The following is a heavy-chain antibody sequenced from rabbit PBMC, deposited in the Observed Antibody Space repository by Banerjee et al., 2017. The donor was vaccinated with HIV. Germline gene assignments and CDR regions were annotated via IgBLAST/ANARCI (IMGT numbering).Heavy chain of an antibody. CDR1: GFSFSSSYY. CDR3: ARAYDGSTYYFNL. V-gene: IGHV1S40*01. J-gene: IGHJ4*01. Sequence: VESGGGLVKPGASLTLTCTASGFSFSSSYYMCWVRQAPGKGLEWIACIATGSGSTYYASWAKGRFTISKTSSTTVTLQMTSLTAADTATYFCARAYDGSTYYFNLWGPGTLVTVS. CDR2: IATGSGST. D-gene: IGHD4-2*01.